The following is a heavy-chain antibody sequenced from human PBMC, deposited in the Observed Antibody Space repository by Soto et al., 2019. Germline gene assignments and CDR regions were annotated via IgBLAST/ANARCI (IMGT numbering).Heavy chain of an antibody. Sequence: PSETLSLTCTLSGDSINSYYWTWIRQPPGKGLEWIGYMYYTGITIYNPSLKGRVTTSVDTSKNQFSLKMTSVSAADTAVYHCARVHYNLDYRGGVGWGFWFDPWGPGTLVTGSS. CDR3: ARVHYNLDYRGGVGWGFWFDP. V-gene: IGHV4-59*01. CDR1: GDSINSYY. J-gene: IGHJ5*02. D-gene: IGHD5-12*01. CDR2: MYYTGIT.